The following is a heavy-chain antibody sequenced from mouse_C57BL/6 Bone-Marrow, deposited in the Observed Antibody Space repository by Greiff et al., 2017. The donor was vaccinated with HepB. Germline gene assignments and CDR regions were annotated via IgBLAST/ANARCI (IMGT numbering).Heavy chain of an antibody. D-gene: IGHD2-3*01. V-gene: IGHV1-19*01. J-gene: IGHJ1*03. CDR3: ASGGLLPLYWYFDV. CDR2: INPYNGGT. CDR1: GYTFTDYY. Sequence: EVKLQESGPVLVKPGASVKMSCKASGYTFTDYYMNWVKQSHGKSLEWIGVINPYNGGTSYNQKFKGKATLTVDKSSSTAYMELNSLTSEDSAVYYCASGGLLPLYWYFDVWGTGTTVTVSS.